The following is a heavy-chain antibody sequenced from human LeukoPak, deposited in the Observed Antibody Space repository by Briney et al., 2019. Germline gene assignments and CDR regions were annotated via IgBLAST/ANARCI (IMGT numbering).Heavy chain of an antibody. CDR1: GGSFSSYY. CDR3: AVLMVYADY. D-gene: IGHD2-8*01. CDR2: IYYSGST. J-gene: IGHJ4*02. V-gene: IGHV4-39*01. Sequence: SETLSLTCAVYGGSFSSYYWGWIRQPPGKGLEWIGSIYYSGSTYYNPSLKSRVTISVDTSKNQFSLKLSSVTAADTAVYYCAVLMVYADYWGQGTLVTVSS.